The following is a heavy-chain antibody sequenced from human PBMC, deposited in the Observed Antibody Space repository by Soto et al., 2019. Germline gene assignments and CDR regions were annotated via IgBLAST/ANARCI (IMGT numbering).Heavy chain of an antibody. CDR1: GFTFGDYA. Sequence: GGSLRLSCTASGFTFGDYAMSWFRQAPGKGLEWVGFIRSKAYGGTTEYAASVKGRFTISRDDSKSIAYLQMNSLKTEDTAVYYCTRVQSLGVATIPDYYYYYYMDVWGKGTTVTVSS. V-gene: IGHV3-49*03. J-gene: IGHJ6*03. D-gene: IGHD5-12*01. CDR2: IRSKAYGGTT. CDR3: TRVQSLGVATIPDYYYYYYMDV.